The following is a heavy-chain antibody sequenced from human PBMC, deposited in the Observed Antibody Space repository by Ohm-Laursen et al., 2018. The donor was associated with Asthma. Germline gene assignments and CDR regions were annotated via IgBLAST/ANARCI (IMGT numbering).Heavy chain of an antibody. D-gene: IGHD6-13*01. CDR3: AKSGGAAAAAFDY. J-gene: IGHJ4*02. Sequence: SLRLSCAASGFTFSTYGTHWVRQAPGKGREWVAVISKDGNNKHYADSVKARFTISRDNSKNTLYLHMNSLRAEDTAVYYCAKSGGAAAAAFDYWGQRALVTVSS. CDR2: ISKDGNNK. V-gene: IGHV3-30*18. CDR1: GFTFSTYG.